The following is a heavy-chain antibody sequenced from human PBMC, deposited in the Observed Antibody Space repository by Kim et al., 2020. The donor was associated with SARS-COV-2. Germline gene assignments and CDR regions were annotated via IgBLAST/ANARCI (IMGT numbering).Heavy chain of an antibody. J-gene: IGHJ5*02. CDR3: ARGPHSWQWLPSGGHWFDP. CDR2: INTNTGNP. D-gene: IGHD6-19*01. Sequence: ASVKVSCKASGYTFTSYAMNWVRQAPGQGLEWMGWINTNTGNPTYAQGFTGRFVFSLDTSVSTAYLQISSLKAEDTAVYYCARGPHSWQWLPSGGHWFDPWGQGTLVTVSS. V-gene: IGHV7-4-1*02. CDR1: GYTFTSYA.